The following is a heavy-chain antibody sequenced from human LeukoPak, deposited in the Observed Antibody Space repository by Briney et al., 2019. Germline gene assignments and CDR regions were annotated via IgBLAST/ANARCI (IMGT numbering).Heavy chain of an antibody. D-gene: IGHD5-12*01. V-gene: IGHV4-34*01. CDR3: ARNGAWLRAFDI. CDR1: GGSFSGYY. Sequence: SETLSLTCAVYGGSFSGYYWGWIRQPPGKGLEWIGEINHSGSTNYNPSLKSRVTISVDTSKNQFSLKLSSVTAADTAVYYCARNGAWLRAFDIWGQGTMVTVSS. CDR2: INHSGST. J-gene: IGHJ3*02.